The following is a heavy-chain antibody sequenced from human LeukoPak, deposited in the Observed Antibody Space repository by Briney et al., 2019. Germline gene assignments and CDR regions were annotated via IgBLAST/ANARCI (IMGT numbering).Heavy chain of an antibody. CDR2: INSDGSTT. V-gene: IGHV3-74*01. CDR1: GFTFRSSW. J-gene: IGHJ3*02. Sequence: GGSLRLSCAASGFTFRSSWIHWVRQVPGKGLVWVSRINSDGSTTNYADSVKGRFTISRDNAKNTLYLQMDSLRADDTAVYYCARKRSPGAFDIWGQGTMVTVSS. CDR3: ARKRSPGAFDI.